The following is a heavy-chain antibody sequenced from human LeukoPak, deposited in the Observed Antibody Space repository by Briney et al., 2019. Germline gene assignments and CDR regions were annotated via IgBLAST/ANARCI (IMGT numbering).Heavy chain of an antibody. CDR1: GYTFTGYY. CDR2: INSNSGGT. CDR3: ARDLGTTVATSDY. J-gene: IGHJ4*02. V-gene: IGHV1-2*02. Sequence: ASVKVSCKASGYTFTGYYMYWVRQAPGQGLEWMGWINSNSGGTNYAQKFQGRVTMTRDASISTANMELTRLRLDDTAVYYCARDLGTTVATSDYWGQGTLVTVSS. D-gene: IGHD4-17*01.